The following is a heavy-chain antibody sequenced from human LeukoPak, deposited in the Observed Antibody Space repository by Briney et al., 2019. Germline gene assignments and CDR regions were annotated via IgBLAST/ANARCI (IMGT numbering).Heavy chain of an antibody. J-gene: IGHJ3*02. CDR1: GGSISSYY. CDR3: ARERRPSSLPGIAAGNAFDI. CDR2: IYYSGST. Sequence: SEILSLTCTVSGGSISSYYWSWIRQPPGKGLKWIGYIYYSGSTNYNPSLKSRVTISVDTSKNQFSLKLSSVTAADTAVYYCARERRPSSLPGIAAGNAFDIWGQGTMVTVSS. V-gene: IGHV4-59*01. D-gene: IGHD6-25*01.